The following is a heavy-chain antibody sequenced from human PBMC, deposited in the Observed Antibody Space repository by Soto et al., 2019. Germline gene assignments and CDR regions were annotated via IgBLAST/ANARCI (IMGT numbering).Heavy chain of an antibody. V-gene: IGHV1-69*02. CDR2: IIPILGIA. CDR1: GGTFSSYT. J-gene: IGHJ6*02. D-gene: IGHD2-2*01. CDR3: ATADIVVVPAAPPHYGMDV. Sequence: QVQLVQSGAEVKKPGSSVKVSCKASGGTFSSYTISWVRQAPGQGLEWMGRIIPILGIANYAQKFQGRVTLTADKSTSTAYMALSSLRSEDTAVYYCATADIVVVPAAPPHYGMDVWGQGTTVTVSS.